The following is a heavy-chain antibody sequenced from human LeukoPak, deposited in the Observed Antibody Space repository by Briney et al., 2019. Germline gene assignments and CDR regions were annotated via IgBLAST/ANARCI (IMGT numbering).Heavy chain of an antibody. J-gene: IGHJ4*02. D-gene: IGHD4-17*01. CDR1: GFTFNRYN. V-gene: IGHV3-21*01. CDR2: ISSSSSYI. Sequence: PGGSLRLSCAASGFTFNRYNMNWVRQAPGKGLEWVSSISSSSSYIYCADSVKGRFTISRDNAKNSLYLQMNSLRAEDTAVYYCARGYGDYMVDYWGQGTLVTVSS. CDR3: ARGYGDYMVDY.